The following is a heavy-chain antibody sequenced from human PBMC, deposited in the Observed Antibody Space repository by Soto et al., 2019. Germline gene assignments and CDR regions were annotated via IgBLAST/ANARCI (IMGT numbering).Heavy chain of an antibody. Sequence: PSETLSLTCTVSGASISSSSYYWGWIRQPSGKGLEWLGSISYSVSTFYNPSLKSRVTISVDTSKNQFSLKLNSVTAADTAVYYCARPPTANLDAFEIWGQGTMVTVS. CDR3: ARPPTANLDAFEI. J-gene: IGHJ3*02. V-gene: IGHV4-39*01. CDR2: ISYSVST. D-gene: IGHD7-27*01. CDR1: GASISSSSYY.